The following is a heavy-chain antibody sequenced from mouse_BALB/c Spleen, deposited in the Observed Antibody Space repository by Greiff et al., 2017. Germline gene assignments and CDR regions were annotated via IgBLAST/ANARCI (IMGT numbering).Heavy chain of an antibody. D-gene: IGHD1-1*01. CDR1: GFNIKDTY. V-gene: IGHV14-3*02. J-gene: IGHJ2*01. Sequence: VQLQQSGAELVKPGASVKLSCTASGFNIKDTYMHWVKQRPEQGLEWIGRIDPANGNTKYDPKFQGKATITADTSSNTAYLQLSSLTSEDTAVYYCASEDYYGSSYRGDWGQGTTLTVSS. CDR3: ASEDYYGSSYRGD. CDR2: IDPANGNT.